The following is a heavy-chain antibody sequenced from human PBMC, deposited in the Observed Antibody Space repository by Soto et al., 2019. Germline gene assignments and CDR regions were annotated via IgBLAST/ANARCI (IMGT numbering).Heavy chain of an antibody. CDR3: TRTSSSWYGAFDP. V-gene: IGHV3-49*03. J-gene: IGHJ5*02. Sequence: GGSLRLSCTASGFTFSDYAMSWFRQAPGKGLEWVGFIRSKAYGGTTEYAASVKGRFTISRDDSKSIAYLQMNSLKTEDTAVYYCTRTSSSWYGAFDPWGQGTLVTVSS. CDR1: GFTFSDYA. D-gene: IGHD6-13*01. CDR2: IRSKAYGGTT.